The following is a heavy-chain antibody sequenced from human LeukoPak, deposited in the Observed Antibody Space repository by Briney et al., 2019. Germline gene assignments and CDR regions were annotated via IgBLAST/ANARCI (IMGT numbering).Heavy chain of an antibody. CDR3: ARDPHYDILTGYYP. V-gene: IGHV4-4*07. Sequence: KPSETLSLTCTVSGGSISSYYWSWIRQPAGKGLEWIGRIYSSGTTDYNPSLKSRVIMSVDTAKNQVSLRLSSVTAADTAVYYCARDPHYDILTGYYPWGQGTLVTVSS. CDR2: IYSSGTT. D-gene: IGHD3-9*01. J-gene: IGHJ5*02. CDR1: GGSISSYY.